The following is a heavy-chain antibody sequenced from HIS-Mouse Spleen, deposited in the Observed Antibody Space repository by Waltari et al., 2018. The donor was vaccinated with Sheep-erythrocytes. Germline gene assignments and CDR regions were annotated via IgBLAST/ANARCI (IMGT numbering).Heavy chain of an antibody. Sequence: QLQLQESGPGLVKPSETLSLTCTVSCGSISSSSYYWGWIRQPPGKGLEWIGSIYYSGSTYYNPSLKSRVTISVDTSKNQFSLKLSSVTAADTAVYYCARLYYYDSSGYYFDYWGQGTLVTVSS. CDR3: ARLYYYDSSGYYFDY. D-gene: IGHD3-22*01. CDR1: CGSISSSSYY. J-gene: IGHJ4*02. CDR2: IYYSGST. V-gene: IGHV4-39*01.